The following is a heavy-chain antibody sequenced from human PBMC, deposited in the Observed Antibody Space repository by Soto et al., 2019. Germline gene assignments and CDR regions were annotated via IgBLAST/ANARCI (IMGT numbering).Heavy chain of an antibody. J-gene: IGHJ6*03. CDR2: IKQDGSEK. D-gene: IGHD3-3*01. CDR3: ARSGSYDFWSGDTDYYYMDV. Sequence: GGSLRLSCAASGFTFSSYWMSWVRQAPGKGLEWVANIKQDGSEKYYVDSVKGRFTISRDNAKNSLYLQMNSLRAEDTAVYYCARSGSYDFWSGDTDYYYMDVWGKGTTVTVSS. V-gene: IGHV3-7*01. CDR1: GFTFSSYW.